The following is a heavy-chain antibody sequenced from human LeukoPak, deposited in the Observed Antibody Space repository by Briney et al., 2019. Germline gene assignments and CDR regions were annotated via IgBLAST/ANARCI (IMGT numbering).Heavy chain of an antibody. CDR3: ARARVADDSSGYYPDY. V-gene: IGHV4-59*12. D-gene: IGHD3-22*01. CDR1: GGSISSYY. CDR2: IYYSGST. J-gene: IGHJ4*02. Sequence: SETLSLTCTVSGGSISSYYWSWIRQPPGKGLEWIGYIYYSGSTNYNPSLKSRVTISVDTSKNQFSLKLSSVTAADTAVYYCARARVADDSSGYYPDYWGQGTLVTVSS.